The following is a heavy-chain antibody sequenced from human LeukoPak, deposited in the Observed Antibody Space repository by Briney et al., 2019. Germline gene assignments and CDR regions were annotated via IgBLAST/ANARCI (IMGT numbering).Heavy chain of an antibody. J-gene: IGHJ4*02. Sequence: GGSLRLSCAASGFTFSSYAMHWVRQAPGKGLEWVAVISYDGSNKYYADSVKGRFTIPRDNSKNTLYLQMNSLRAEDTALYYCARDGSYYDFDYWGQGTLVTVSS. CDR1: GFTFSSYA. D-gene: IGHD3-10*01. V-gene: IGHV3-30-3*01. CDR3: ARDGSYYDFDY. CDR2: ISYDGSNK.